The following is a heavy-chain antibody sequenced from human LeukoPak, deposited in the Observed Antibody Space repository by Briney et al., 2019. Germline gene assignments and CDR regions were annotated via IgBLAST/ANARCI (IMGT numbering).Heavy chain of an antibody. D-gene: IGHD1-26*01. J-gene: IGHJ4*02. V-gene: IGHV3-21*01. CDR2: ISASSTYT. CDR3: ARDYQWVIDH. Sequence: GGSLRLSCVGSDNSFNSYIINWVRQAPGKGLEWVSSISASSTYTYSADSVKGRFTISRDNAKKSVYLQMDSLRAEDTAVYYCARDYQWVIDHWGQGTLVTVSS. CDR1: DNSFNSYI.